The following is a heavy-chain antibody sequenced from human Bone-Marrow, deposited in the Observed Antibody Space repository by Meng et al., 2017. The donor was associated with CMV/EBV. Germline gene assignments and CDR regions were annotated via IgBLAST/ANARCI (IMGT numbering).Heavy chain of an antibody. Sequence: QVQLVESGGGEVQPGESLRLSCAAPGFTFSTYGMHWVRQAPGKGLEWVAVISYDGSNKYYVDSVRGRFTISRDNSKSTLYLQMNSLRAEDTAVYYCARDQTRASTWYRGSWFDPWGQGTLVTVSS. D-gene: IGHD6-13*01. CDR2: ISYDGSNK. V-gene: IGHV3-30*03. J-gene: IGHJ5*02. CDR1: GFTFSTYG. CDR3: ARDQTRASTWYRGSWFDP.